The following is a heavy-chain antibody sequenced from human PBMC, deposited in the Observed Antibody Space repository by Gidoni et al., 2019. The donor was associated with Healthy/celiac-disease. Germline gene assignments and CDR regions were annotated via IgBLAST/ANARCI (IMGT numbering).Heavy chain of an antibody. CDR1: GGSFSGYY. Sequence: QVQLQQWGAGLLTPSETLSLTCAVYGGSFSGYYWSWIRQPPGKGLEWIGEINHSGSTNYNPSLKSRVTISVDTSKNQFSLKLSSVTAADTAVYYCARAIAAADANWFDPWGQGTLVTVSS. CDR2: INHSGST. V-gene: IGHV4-34*01. J-gene: IGHJ5*02. CDR3: ARAIAAADANWFDP. D-gene: IGHD6-13*01.